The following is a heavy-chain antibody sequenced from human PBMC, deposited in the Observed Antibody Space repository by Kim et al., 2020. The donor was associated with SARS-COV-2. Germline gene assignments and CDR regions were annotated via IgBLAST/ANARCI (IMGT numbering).Heavy chain of an antibody. CDR3: ATTASTTGIFGWFDP. Sequence: ASVKVSCKASGYIFTGYYIHWVRQAPGQGLEWMGWINPNSGAANFAQRFQGRVTMTRDTSIDTAYMEMSSLTSDDTAVYYCATTASTTGIFGWFDPWGQGTLVTVSS. V-gene: IGHV1-2*02. D-gene: IGHD1-1*01. CDR2: INPNSGAA. CDR1: GYIFTGYY. J-gene: IGHJ5*02.